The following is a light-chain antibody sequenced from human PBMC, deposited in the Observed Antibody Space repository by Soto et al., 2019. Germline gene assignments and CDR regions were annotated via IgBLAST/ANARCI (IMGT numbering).Light chain of an antibody. CDR3: QQLNSYLSLT. CDR2: GAS. V-gene: IGKV1-9*01. Sequence: IQLTQSPSSLSASVGDRVTITCRASRGISSYLAWYQQKPGKAPKLLIYGASTLQRGVPSRFSGSGSGTDFTLTISSLQPEDLATYYCQQLNSYLSLTFGGGTKVEIK. J-gene: IGKJ4*01. CDR1: RGISSY.